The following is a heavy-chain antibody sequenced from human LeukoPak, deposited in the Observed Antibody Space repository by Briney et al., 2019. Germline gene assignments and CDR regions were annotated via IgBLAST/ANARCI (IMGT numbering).Heavy chain of an antibody. CDR3: ARDGAMVRGIIMTD. CDR1: GFTFSTYW. V-gene: IGHV3-74*01. J-gene: IGHJ4*02. Sequence: GGSLRLSCAASGFTFSTYWVHWVRQAPGKGLVWVSRINPDGSRTDYADSVKGRFTISRDNSKNTLYLQMNSLRAEDTAVYYCARDGAMVRGIIMTDWGQGTLVTVSS. CDR2: INPDGSRT. D-gene: IGHD3-10*01.